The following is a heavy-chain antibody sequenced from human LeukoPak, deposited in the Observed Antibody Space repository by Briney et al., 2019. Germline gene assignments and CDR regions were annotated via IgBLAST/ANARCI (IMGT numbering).Heavy chain of an antibody. CDR3: AGGVKDY. Sequence: GTSLRLSCAASGFTFSAFAMHWVRQAPGKGLEWVAVLSSDGSKTYYADSVKGRFTISRDNSKNTLYLQMNSLRPEDTAVYYCAGGVKDYWGQGTLVTVSS. J-gene: IGHJ4*02. CDR1: GFTFSAFA. D-gene: IGHD2-8*01. CDR2: LSSDGSKT. V-gene: IGHV3-30-3*01.